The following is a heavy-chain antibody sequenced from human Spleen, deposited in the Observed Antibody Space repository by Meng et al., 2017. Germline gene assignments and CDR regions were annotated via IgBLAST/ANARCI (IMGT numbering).Heavy chain of an antibody. CDR2: ISGSGGST. CDR3: VKDRDDYVWGNYPCFDY. D-gene: IGHD3-16*02. Sequence: GGSLRLSCAASGFTFSSYAMSWVRQAPGKGLEWVSAISGSGGSTYYADSVKGRFTISRDNSKNTLYLQMNSLRAEDTAVYYCVKDRDDYVWGNYPCFDYWGRGTLVTVSS. CDR1: GFTFSSYA. V-gene: IGHV3-23*01. J-gene: IGHJ4*02.